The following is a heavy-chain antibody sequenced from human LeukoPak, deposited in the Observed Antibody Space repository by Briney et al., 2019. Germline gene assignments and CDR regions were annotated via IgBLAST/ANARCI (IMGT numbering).Heavy chain of an antibody. CDR3: ARHRTKYCSSTSCYGGAFDI. Sequence: SETLSLTYTVSGGSISSSSYYWGWIRQPPGKGLEWIGSIYYSGSTYYNPSLKSRVTISVDTSKNQFSLKLSSVTAADTAVYYCARHRTKYCSSTSCYGGAFDIWGQGTMVTVSS. CDR2: IYYSGST. V-gene: IGHV4-39*01. J-gene: IGHJ3*02. D-gene: IGHD2-2*01. CDR1: GGSISSSSYY.